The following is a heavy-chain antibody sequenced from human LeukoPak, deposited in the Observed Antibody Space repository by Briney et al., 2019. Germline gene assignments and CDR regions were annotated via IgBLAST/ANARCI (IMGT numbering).Heavy chain of an antibody. CDR1: GFTFSSYW. V-gene: IGHV3-7*01. Sequence: GGSLRLPCAASGFTFSSYWMSWVRQAPGKGLEWVANIKKDGSEKYYVDSVKGRFTISRDNAKNSLYLQMNSLRAEDTAVYYCARDLYRIVVVPHYFDYWGQGTLVTVSS. J-gene: IGHJ4*02. CDR3: ARDLYRIVVVPHYFDY. D-gene: IGHD3-22*01. CDR2: IKKDGSEK.